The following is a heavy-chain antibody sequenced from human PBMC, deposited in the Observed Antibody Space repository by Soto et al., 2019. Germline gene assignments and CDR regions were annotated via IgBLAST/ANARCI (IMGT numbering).Heavy chain of an antibody. Sequence: SETLSLTCTVSGGSISSYYWSWIRQPPGKGLEWIGYIYYSGSTNYNPSLKSRVTISVDTSKNQFSLKLSSVTAADTAVYYCARTNSSGYYYVDYWGQGTLVTVSS. CDR1: GGSISSYY. D-gene: IGHD3-22*01. J-gene: IGHJ4*02. CDR2: IYYSGST. CDR3: ARTNSSGYYYVDY. V-gene: IGHV4-59*01.